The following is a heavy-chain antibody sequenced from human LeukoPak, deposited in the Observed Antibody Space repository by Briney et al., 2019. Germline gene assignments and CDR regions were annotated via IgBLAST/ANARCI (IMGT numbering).Heavy chain of an antibody. V-gene: IGHV1-18*01. CDR3: ARDDLLDGSYLGWFDP. J-gene: IGHJ5*02. D-gene: IGHD1-26*01. CDR1: GYTFTSYG. Sequence: ASVKISCKASGYTFTSYGISWVRQAPGQGLEWMGWISAYNGNTNYAQKLQGRVTMTTDTSTSTAYMELRSLRSDDTAVYYCARDDLLDGSYLGWFDPWGQGTLVTVSS. CDR2: ISAYNGNT.